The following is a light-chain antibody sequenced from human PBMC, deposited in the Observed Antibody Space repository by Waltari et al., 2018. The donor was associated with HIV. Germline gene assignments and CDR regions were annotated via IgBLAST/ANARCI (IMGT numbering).Light chain of an antibody. V-gene: IGLV1-44*01. Sequence: QYVLSQPPSASGTPGPRVTIPCSGGSSKIGRNTVNWYQQLPGTAPKLLIYSNNQRPSGVPDRFSGSKSGTSASLDISGLQSEDEADYYCATWDDRMNGVVFGGGTKLTVL. CDR2: SNN. J-gene: IGLJ2*01. CDR1: SSKIGRNT. CDR3: ATWDDRMNGVV.